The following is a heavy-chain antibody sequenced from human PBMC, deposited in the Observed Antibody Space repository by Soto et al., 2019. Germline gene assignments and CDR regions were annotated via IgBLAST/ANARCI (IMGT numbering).Heavy chain of an antibody. J-gene: IGHJ5*02. CDR3: ARGGTYCSGGSCYFGWFDP. Sequence: SCAASGFTFSSYSMNWVRQAPGKGLEWVSSISSSSSYIYYADSVKGRFTISRDNAKNSLYLQMNSLRAEDTAVYYCARGGTYCSGGSCYFGWFDPWGQGTLVTVSS. V-gene: IGHV3-21*01. D-gene: IGHD2-15*01. CDR1: GFTFSSYS. CDR2: ISSSSSYI.